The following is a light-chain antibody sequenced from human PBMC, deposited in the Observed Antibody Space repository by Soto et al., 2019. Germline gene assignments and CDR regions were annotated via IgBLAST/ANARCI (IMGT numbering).Light chain of an antibody. CDR1: QSISSW. CDR2: KAS. V-gene: IGKV1-5*03. Sequence: DIQLTQSPSTLSASVGDRVTITCRASQSISSWLAWYQQKPGKAPKLLIYKASSLESGVPSRFSGSGSGTAFTLTLPGLHPADFATYCCQPYHTFGGGTKVEIK. CDR3: QPYHT. J-gene: IGKJ4*01.